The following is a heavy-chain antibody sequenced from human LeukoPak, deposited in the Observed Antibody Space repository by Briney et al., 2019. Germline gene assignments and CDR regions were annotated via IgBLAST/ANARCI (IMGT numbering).Heavy chain of an antibody. CDR1: GFTFSSYG. CDR2: IRYDGSNK. Sequence: GGSLRLSCAASGFTFSSYGMHWVRQAPGKGLEWAAFIRYDGSNKYYAESVKGRFTISRDNSKNTVDLQMNSLRAKDTAVYYCAKDMYYYGSGSYFYSYYYMDVWGKGTKVTISS. CDR3: AKDMYYYGSGSYFYSYYYMDV. D-gene: IGHD3-10*01. V-gene: IGHV3-30*02. J-gene: IGHJ6*03.